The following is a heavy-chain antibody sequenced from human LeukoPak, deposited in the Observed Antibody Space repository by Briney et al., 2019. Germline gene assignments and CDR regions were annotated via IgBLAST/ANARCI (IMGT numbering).Heavy chain of an antibody. Sequence: ASVKVSCKASAYTFTGYYLHWVRQAPGQGLEWMGWINPNSGGTNYAQKFQGRVTMTRDTSISTAYMELSRLRSDDTAVYYCARAVRARIAVAASRFDPWGQGTLVTVSS. CDR1: AYTFTGYY. D-gene: IGHD6-19*01. CDR3: ARAVRARIAVAASRFDP. V-gene: IGHV1-2*02. J-gene: IGHJ5*02. CDR2: INPNSGGT.